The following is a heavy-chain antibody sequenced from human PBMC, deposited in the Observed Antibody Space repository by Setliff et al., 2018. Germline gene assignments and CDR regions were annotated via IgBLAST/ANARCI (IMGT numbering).Heavy chain of an antibody. D-gene: IGHD3-22*01. CDR2: ISPYTGNT. J-gene: IGHJ4*02. CDR3: ARINFYVSSGHYYAPDY. V-gene: IGHV1-18*01. CDR1: GYTFTDYG. Sequence: ASVKVSCKASGYTFTDYGISWVRQAPGQGLEWMGWISPYTGNTFYAPQFQGRVAMTTDTSTSAAYMELRSLRSDDSAVYYCARINFYVSSGHYYAPDYWGQGTLVTVSS.